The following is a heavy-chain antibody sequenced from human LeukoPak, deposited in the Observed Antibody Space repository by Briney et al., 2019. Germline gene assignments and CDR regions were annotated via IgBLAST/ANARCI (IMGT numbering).Heavy chain of an antibody. Sequence: GRSLRLSCAASGFTFSSYAMHWVRQAPGKGLEWVAVISYDGSNKYYADSVKGRFTISRDNSKNTLYLQMNSLRAEDTAVYYCASPSGLYYDGSGYWENWGQGTLVTVSS. CDR1: GFTFSSYA. V-gene: IGHV3-30-3*01. CDR2: ISYDGSNK. J-gene: IGHJ4*02. D-gene: IGHD3-22*01. CDR3: ASPSGLYYDGSGYWEN.